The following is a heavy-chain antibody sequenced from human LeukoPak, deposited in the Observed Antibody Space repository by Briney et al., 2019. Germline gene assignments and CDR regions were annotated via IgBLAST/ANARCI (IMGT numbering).Heavy chain of an antibody. D-gene: IGHD4-17*01. CDR1: GGTFSSYA. CDR3: ARGRPTVTTPPLGYYMDV. J-gene: IGHJ6*03. CDR2: IIPIFGTA. V-gene: IGHV1-69*01. Sequence: SVKVSCKASGGTFSSYAISWVRQAPGQGLEWMGGIIPIFGTANYAQRFQGRVTITADESTSTAYMELSSLRSEDTAVYYCARGRPTVTTPPLGYYMDVWGKGTTVTISS.